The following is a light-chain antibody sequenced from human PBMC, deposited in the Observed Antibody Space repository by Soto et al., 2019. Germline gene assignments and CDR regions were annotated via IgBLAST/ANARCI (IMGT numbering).Light chain of an antibody. Sequence: QSVLTQSASVSGSAGQSITISCTGTSSDVGGYNYVSWYQQHPGKAPKLIIYDVSNRPSGVSTRFSGSKSGNTASLTISGLQAEDEADYSCSSYTSTNSWVFSGGIKVTVL. CDR2: DVS. CDR1: SSDVGGYNY. J-gene: IGLJ3*02. V-gene: IGLV2-14*01. CDR3: SSYTSTNSWV.